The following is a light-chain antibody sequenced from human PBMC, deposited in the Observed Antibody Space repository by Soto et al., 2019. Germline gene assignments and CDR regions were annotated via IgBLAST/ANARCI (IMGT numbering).Light chain of an antibody. CDR3: SSFTSSSTLV. Sequence: QSALTQPASVSGSPGQSITISCTGSSSDIGSYNYVSWYQQHPGKAPKLMISEVNNRPSGISNRFSGSKSGNTASLTISGLQAEDEADYYCSSFTSSSTLVFGGGTKVTVL. CDR2: EVN. J-gene: IGLJ2*01. V-gene: IGLV2-14*01. CDR1: SSDIGSYNY.